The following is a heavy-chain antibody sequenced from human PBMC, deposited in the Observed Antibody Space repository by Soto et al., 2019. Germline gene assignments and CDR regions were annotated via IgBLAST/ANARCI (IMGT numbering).Heavy chain of an antibody. D-gene: IGHD1-26*01. CDR3: GRGELRGYFHH. Sequence: ASVKVSCKASGYTLTNYFIHWVRQAPGQGLEWMGIINPSGGSTSYAQKFQGRVTMTRDTSTSTVYMELSSLRSEDTAVYYCGRGELRGYFHHWGQGTLVTVSS. J-gene: IGHJ1*01. CDR2: INPSGGST. V-gene: IGHV1-46*01. CDR1: GYTLTNYF.